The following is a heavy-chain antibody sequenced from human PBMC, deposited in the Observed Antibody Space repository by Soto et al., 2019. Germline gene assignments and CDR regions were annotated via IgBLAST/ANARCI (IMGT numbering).Heavy chain of an antibody. J-gene: IGHJ6*02. CDR2: INPKFGDT. CDR1: GYTFTAYY. Sequence: QVQLVQSGAEVKEPGDSVRVSCEASGYTFTAYYIHWVRQAPGQGLEWMGWINPKFGDTTYAQDFQGRVSMTRDMSINTVYKELSRLTSDDTAIYYCARNLDYYYGPGSGNGHGFWGQGTTVTV. CDR3: ARNLDYYYGPGSGNGHGF. V-gene: IGHV1-2*02. D-gene: IGHD3-10*01.